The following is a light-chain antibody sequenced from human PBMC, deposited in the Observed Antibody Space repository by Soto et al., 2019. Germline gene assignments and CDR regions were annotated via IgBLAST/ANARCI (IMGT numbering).Light chain of an antibody. CDR3: SSYAGSNAVV. V-gene: IGLV2-8*01. CDR1: SSDVGGYNY. Sequence: QSALTQPPSASGSPGQSVTISCTGTSSDVGGYNYVSWYQQHPGKAPKLMIYEVSKRPSGVPDRFSGSKSGNTASLTVSGIQAEDEADYYCSSYAGSNAVVFGGGTKLTV. CDR2: EVS. J-gene: IGLJ2*01.